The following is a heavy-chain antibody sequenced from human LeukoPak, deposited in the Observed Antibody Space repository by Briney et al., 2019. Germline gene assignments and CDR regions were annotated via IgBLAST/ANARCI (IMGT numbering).Heavy chain of an antibody. D-gene: IGHD3-16*01. CDR3: ARVKDPGGYCYYYYMDV. J-gene: IGHJ6*03. V-gene: IGHV4-34*01. CDR1: GGSFSGYY. Sequence: SETLSLTCAVYGGSFSGYYWSWIRQPPGKGLEWIGEINHSGSTNYNPSLKSRVTIPVDTSKNQFSLKLSSVTAADTAMYYCARVKDPGGYCYYYYMDVWGRGTTVIVSS. CDR2: INHSGST.